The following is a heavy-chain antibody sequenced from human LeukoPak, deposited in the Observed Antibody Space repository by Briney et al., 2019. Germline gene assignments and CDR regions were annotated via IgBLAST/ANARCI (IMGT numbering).Heavy chain of an antibody. CDR2: ISYDGSNK. V-gene: IGHV3-30*18. D-gene: IGHD1-1*01. CDR1: GFTFSSYG. Sequence: GGSLRLSCAASGFTFSSYGMHWVRQAPGKGLEWVAVISYDGSNKYYADSVKGRFTISRDNSKNTLYLQMNSLRAEDTAVYYCAKDLGTNWNFLYXXYXMDVWGQGTTVTVSS. J-gene: IGHJ6*02. CDR3: AKDLGTNWNFLYXXYXMDV.